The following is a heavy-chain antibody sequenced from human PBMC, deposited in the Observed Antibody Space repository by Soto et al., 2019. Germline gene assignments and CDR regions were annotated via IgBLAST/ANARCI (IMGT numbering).Heavy chain of an antibody. Sequence: QVHLVQSGAEVKKPGASVKVSCKGSGYAFTTYGITWVRQAPGQGLEWMGWISAHNGNTNYAQKLQGRVTVTRDTSTSTAYMELRSLRSDDTAVYFCARGRYGDYWGQGALVTVSS. D-gene: IGHD1-1*01. J-gene: IGHJ4*02. V-gene: IGHV1-18*01. CDR1: GYAFTTYG. CDR3: ARGRYGDY. CDR2: ISAHNGNT.